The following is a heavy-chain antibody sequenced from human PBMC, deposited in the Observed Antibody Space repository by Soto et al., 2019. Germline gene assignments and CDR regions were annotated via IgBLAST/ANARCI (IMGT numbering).Heavy chain of an antibody. CDR3: ATQTGTAIRNFDY. CDR2: ISSSSSYI. Sequence: EVQLVESGGGLVKPGGSLRLSCAASGFTFSSYSMNWVRQAPGKGLEWVSSISSSSSYIYYADSVKGRFIISRDNAKNSLYLQMNSLRAEDTAVYYCATQTGTAIRNFDYWGQGTLVTVSS. J-gene: IGHJ4*02. CDR1: GFTFSSYS. D-gene: IGHD1-7*01. V-gene: IGHV3-21*01.